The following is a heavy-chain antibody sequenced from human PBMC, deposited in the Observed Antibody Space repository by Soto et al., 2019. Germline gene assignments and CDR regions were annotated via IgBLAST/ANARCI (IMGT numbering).Heavy chain of an antibody. CDR2: ITGSDGRT. V-gene: IGHV3-23*01. CDR1: AFTFSNYA. Sequence: VQLLESGGGLVQPGGSLRLSCAASAFTFSNYAMTWVRQAPGKGLEWVSFITGSDGRTYYADSVKGRFTISRDNSKNTLFLRMNSLRAEDTAVYYCEKATYDTTFYTSSFDSWGQGTLVTVSS. CDR3: EKATYDTTFYTSSFDS. D-gene: IGHD3-22*01. J-gene: IGHJ4*02.